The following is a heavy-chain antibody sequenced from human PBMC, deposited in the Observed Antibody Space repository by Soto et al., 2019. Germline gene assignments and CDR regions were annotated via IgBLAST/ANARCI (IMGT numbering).Heavy chain of an antibody. Sequence: QVQLVQSGAEVKKPGSSVKVSCKASGGTFSSYAISWVRQAPGQGLEWMGGIIPIFGTANYGQKFQGRVTITAAESTSTAYMELRSVGSEDTAVYYCARAVTAGWSFDLWGRGTLVTVSS. V-gene: IGHV1-69*12. CDR3: ARAVTAGWSFDL. D-gene: IGHD6-13*01. CDR2: IIPIFGTA. CDR1: GGTFSSYA. J-gene: IGHJ2*01.